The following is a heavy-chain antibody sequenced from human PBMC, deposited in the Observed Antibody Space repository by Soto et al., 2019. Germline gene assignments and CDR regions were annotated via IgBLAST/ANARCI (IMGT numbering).Heavy chain of an antibody. V-gene: IGHV4-4*02. CDR2: IFRSGNT. D-gene: IGHD4-17*01. J-gene: IGHJ4*02. Sequence: QVQLQESGPGLVKPSGTLSLTCTVSGGSISTGNWWTWVRQSPEKGLEWIGEIFRSGNTYYNPSFKSRVTVSVDNSINQFPLRLNSVTAADTAVYYCARIGTVSLDFWGPGTLVTVSS. CDR1: GGSISTGNW. CDR3: ARIGTVSLDF.